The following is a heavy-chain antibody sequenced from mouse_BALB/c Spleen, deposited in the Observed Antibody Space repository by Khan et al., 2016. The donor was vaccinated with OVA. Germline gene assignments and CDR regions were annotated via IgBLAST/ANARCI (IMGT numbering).Heavy chain of an antibody. D-gene: IGHD2-10*01. Sequence: VQLKESGPGLVAPSQSLSNTCTISGFSLTNYGVHWVRQPPGKGLEWLVVIWSDGSTTYNSALKSRLTISKDNSKSQVFLKMNSLQTDDTAMYFCARQPYYHYNIMDYWGQGTSVTVAS. CDR1: GFSLTNYG. J-gene: IGHJ4*01. CDR2: IWSDGST. V-gene: IGHV2-6-1*01. CDR3: ARQPYYHYNIMDY.